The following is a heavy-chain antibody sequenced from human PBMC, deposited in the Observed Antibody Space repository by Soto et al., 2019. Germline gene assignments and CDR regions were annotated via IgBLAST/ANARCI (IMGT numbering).Heavy chain of an antibody. CDR2: INRSGST. V-gene: IGHV4-34*01. D-gene: IGHD3-3*01. Sequence: SETLSLTCAVYGGSFSGYYWSWIRQPPGKWLEWIGEINRSGSTNYNPSLKSRVTISVDTSKNQFSLKLSSVTAADTAVYYCARGRYYDFWSGYRRDYYGMDVWGQGTTVTVSS. CDR3: ARGRYYDFWSGYRRDYYGMDV. CDR1: GGSFSGYY. J-gene: IGHJ6*02.